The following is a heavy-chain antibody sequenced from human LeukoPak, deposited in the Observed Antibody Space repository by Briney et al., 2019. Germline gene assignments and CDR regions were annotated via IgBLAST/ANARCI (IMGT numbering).Heavy chain of an antibody. CDR3: AKGTLSVAGRFDY. Sequence: GGSLRLSCAASGFTFSSYAMSWVRQAPGKGLEWVSVISGSGGSTHYAGSVKVRFTISRDNSENTLYLQMDSLRADDTAVYYCAKGTLSVAGRFDYWGQGTLVTVSS. V-gene: IGHV3-23*01. J-gene: IGHJ4*02. D-gene: IGHD6-19*01. CDR1: GFTFSSYA. CDR2: ISGSGGST.